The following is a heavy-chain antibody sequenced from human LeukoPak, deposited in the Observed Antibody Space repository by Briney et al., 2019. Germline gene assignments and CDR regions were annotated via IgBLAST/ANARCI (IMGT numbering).Heavy chain of an antibody. J-gene: IGHJ3*02. D-gene: IGHD6-13*01. CDR1: GFTFSSYS. CDR2: ISGSGGST. CDR3: AKHSHSTRSAFDI. Sequence: PGGSLRLSCAASGFTFSSYSMNWVRQAPGKGLEWVSAISGSGGSTYYADSVKGRFTISRDNSKNTLYLQMNSLRAEDTAVYYCAKHSHSTRSAFDIWGQGTMVTVSS. V-gene: IGHV3-23*01.